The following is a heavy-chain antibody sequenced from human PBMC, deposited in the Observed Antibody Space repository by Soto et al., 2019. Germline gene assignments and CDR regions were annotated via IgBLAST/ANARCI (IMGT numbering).Heavy chain of an antibody. CDR1: GYTFTSYD. J-gene: IGHJ6*02. V-gene: IGHV1-8*01. D-gene: IGHD3-3*01. Sequence: GXSVKVSCKASGYTFTSYDINWVRQATGQGLEWMGWMNPNSGNTGYAQKFQGRVTMTRNTSISTAYMELSSLRSEDTAVYYCARGGGYDFWSGYYPNYYYYGMDVWGQGTTVTVSS. CDR3: ARGGGYDFWSGYYPNYYYYGMDV. CDR2: MNPNSGNT.